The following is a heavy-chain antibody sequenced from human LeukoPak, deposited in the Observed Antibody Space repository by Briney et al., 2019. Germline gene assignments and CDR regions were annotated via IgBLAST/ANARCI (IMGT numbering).Heavy chain of an antibody. CDR3: ARANIVVVVAATLVLDWFDP. CDR1: GYTFTSYD. CDR2: MNPNSGNT. V-gene: IGHV1-8*01. Sequence: ASVKVSCKASGYTFTSYDINWVRQATGQGLEWMGWMNPNSGNTGYAQKFQGRVTMTRNTSISTAYMELSSLRSEDTAVYYCARANIVVVVAATLVLDWFDPWGQGTLVTVSS. J-gene: IGHJ5*02. D-gene: IGHD2-15*01.